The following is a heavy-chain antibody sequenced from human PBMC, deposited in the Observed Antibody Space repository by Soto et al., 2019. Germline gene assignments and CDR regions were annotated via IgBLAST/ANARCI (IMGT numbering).Heavy chain of an antibody. CDR2: IYPGDSDT. D-gene: IGHD3-3*01. J-gene: IGHJ4*02. CDR3: ARQSYYDFWSGYYDLDY. CDR1: AYSFTIYW. V-gene: IGHV5-51*01. Sequence: GESLKISCKGSAYSFTIYWIGWVRQMPGKGLEWMGIIYPGDSDTRYSPSFQGQVTISADKSISTAYLQWSSLKASDTDMYYCARQSYYDFWSGYYDLDYWGQGTLVTVS.